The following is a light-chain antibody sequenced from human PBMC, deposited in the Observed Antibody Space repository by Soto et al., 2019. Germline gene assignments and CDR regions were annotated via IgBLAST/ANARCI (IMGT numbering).Light chain of an antibody. CDR2: GAS. J-gene: IGKJ1*01. CDR3: QQYGSSPLT. CDR1: QSVSSN. Sequence: EIVMTQSPATLSVSPGDRATLSCRASQSVSSNLAWYQQKPGQAPRLLIYGASTRATGIPARFSGSGSGTEFTLTISSLQSEDFAVYYCQQYGSSPLTFGQGTKVEIK. V-gene: IGKV3-15*01.